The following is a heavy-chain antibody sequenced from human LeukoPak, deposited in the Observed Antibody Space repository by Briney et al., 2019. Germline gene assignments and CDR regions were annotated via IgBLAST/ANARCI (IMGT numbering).Heavy chain of an antibody. CDR3: ARDIVVVVATDYYFDY. Sequence: GGSPRLSCAASGFTFSTYGMNWVRQAPGKGLEWVSFISSTSSTIYYADSVKGRFTISRDNAKNSLYLQMNSLRAEDTAVYYCARDIVVVVATDYYFDYWGQGTLVTVSS. CDR1: GFTFSTYG. V-gene: IGHV3-48*01. D-gene: IGHD2-15*01. J-gene: IGHJ4*02. CDR2: ISSTSSTI.